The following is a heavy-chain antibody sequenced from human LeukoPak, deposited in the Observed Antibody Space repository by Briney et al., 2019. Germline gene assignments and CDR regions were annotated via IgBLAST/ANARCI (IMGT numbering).Heavy chain of an antibody. J-gene: IGHJ4*02. D-gene: IGHD5-12*01. CDR3: ARRGYSGYDPTGGDY. V-gene: IGHV4-59*01. CDR2: IYYSGST. CDR1: GGSISSYY. Sequence: SETLSLTCTVSGGSISSYYWSWIRQPPGKGLEWIGYIYYSGSTNYNPSLKSRVTISVDTSKNQFSLKLSSVTAADTAVYYCARRGYSGYDPTGGDYWGQGTLVTVSS.